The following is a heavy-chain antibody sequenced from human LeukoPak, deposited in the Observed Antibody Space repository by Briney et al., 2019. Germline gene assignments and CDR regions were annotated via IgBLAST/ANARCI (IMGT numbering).Heavy chain of an antibody. CDR2: INHSGST. J-gene: IGHJ6*03. D-gene: IGHD3-3*01. CDR1: GGSFSGYY. V-gene: IGHV4-34*01. CDR3: ARVLGYYDFWSGYSVGYYYYYMDV. Sequence: SETLSLTCAVYGGSFSGYYWSWIRQPPGKGLEWIGEINHSGSTNYNPSLKSRVTISVDTSKNQFSLKLSSVTAADTAVYYCARVLGYYDFWSGYSVGYYYYYMDVWGKGTTVTVSS.